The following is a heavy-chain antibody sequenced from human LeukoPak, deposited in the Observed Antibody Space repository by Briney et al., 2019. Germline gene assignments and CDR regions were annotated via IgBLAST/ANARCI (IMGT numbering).Heavy chain of an antibody. J-gene: IGHJ4*02. Sequence: SETLSLTCTVSGGSISSYYWSWIRQPPGKGLEWIGYIYYSGSTNYNPSLKSRVTISVDTSKNQFSLKLSSVTAADTAVYYCARHKGGYTYYFDYWGQGTLVTVSS. D-gene: IGHD5-12*01. V-gene: IGHV4-59*08. CDR1: GGSISSYY. CDR2: IYYSGST. CDR3: ARHKGGYTYYFDY.